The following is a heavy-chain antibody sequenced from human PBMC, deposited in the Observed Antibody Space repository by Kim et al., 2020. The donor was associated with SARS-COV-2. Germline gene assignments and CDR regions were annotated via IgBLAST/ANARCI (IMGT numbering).Heavy chain of an antibody. V-gene: IGHV3-23*01. Sequence: GGSLRLSCAASGFTFSSYAMSWVRQAPGKGLEWVSAISGSGGSTYYADSVKGRFTISRDNSKNTLYLQMNSLRAEDTAVYYCAKDYTKRTLRYFDWSNGGNYAFDIWGQGTMVTVSS. J-gene: IGHJ3*02. CDR1: GFTFSSYA. CDR2: ISGSGGST. D-gene: IGHD3-9*01. CDR3: AKDYTKRTLRYFDWSNGGNYAFDI.